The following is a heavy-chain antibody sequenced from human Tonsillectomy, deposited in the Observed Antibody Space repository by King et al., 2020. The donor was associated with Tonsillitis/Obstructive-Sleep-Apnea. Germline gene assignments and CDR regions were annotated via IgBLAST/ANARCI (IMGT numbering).Heavy chain of an antibody. CDR2: ISTTGSTI. V-gene: IGHV3-48*01. Sequence: VQLVESGGGLVQPGGSLRLPCGASGFTFSTYSMNWVRQAPGKGLEWVAYISTTGSTIYYADSVKGRFTISRDNAKNSLYLQMNSLRGEDTAVYYCARGFGSPLDYWGQGTLVTVSS. CDR3: ARGFGSPLDY. D-gene: IGHD3-10*01. J-gene: IGHJ4*02. CDR1: GFTFSTYS.